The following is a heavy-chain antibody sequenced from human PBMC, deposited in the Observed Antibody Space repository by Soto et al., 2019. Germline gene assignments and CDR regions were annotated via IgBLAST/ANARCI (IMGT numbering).Heavy chain of an antibody. V-gene: IGHV1-69*13. CDR2: IIPIFGTA. D-gene: IGHD2-2*01. CDR3: ARDCSSTSCYATGSYYYGMDV. Sequence: SVKVSCKASGGTFSSYAISWVRQAPGQGLEWMGGIIPIFGTANYAQKFQGRVTITADESTSTAYMELSSLRSEDTAVYYCARDCSSTSCYATGSYYYGMDVWGQGTTVTVSS. CDR1: GGTFSSYA. J-gene: IGHJ6*02.